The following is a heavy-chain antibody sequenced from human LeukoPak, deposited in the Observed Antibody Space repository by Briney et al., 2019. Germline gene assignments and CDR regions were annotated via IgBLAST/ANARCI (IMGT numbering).Heavy chain of an antibody. CDR1: GGSISSYY. J-gene: IGHJ4*02. D-gene: IGHD6-13*01. CDR3: ARVNIAAVGTRFDY. V-gene: IGHV4-4*07. Sequence: SETLSLTCTVSGGSISSYYWSWIRQPAGKGLEWIGRIYTSGSTNYNPSLKSRVTMSVDTSKNQFSLKLSSVTAADTAVYYCARVNIAAVGTRFDYWGQGTLVTVSS. CDR2: IYTSGST.